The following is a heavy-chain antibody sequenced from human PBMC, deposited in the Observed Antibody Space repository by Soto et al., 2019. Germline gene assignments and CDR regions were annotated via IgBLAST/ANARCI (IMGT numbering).Heavy chain of an antibody. D-gene: IGHD3-16*01. J-gene: IGHJ4*02. CDR3: AKDRLAGGFDY. CDR1: GFTFSTFW. Sequence: PGGSPRLSCVASGFTFSTFWMHWVRQAPGKGLEWVSLVSATAGTTYYTDSVKGRFTISRDNSRNTVYLQMNSLRADDTAVYYCAKDRLAGGFDYWGQGTLVTVSS. V-gene: IGHV3-23*01. CDR2: VSATAGTT.